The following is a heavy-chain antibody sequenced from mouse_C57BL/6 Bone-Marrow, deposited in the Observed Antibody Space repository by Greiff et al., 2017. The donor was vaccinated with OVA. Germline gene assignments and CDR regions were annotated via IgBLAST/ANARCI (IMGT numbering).Heavy chain of an antibody. V-gene: IGHV1-26*01. D-gene: IGHD2-10*01. CDR1: GYTFTDYY. CDR3: AAYYGNPYWYFDV. CDR2: INPNNGGT. Sequence: EVKLQQSGPELVKPGASVKISCKASGYTFTDYYMNWVKQSHGKSLEWIGDINPNNGGTSYNQKFKGKATLTVDKSSSTAYMELRSLTSEDSAVYYCAAYYGNPYWYFDVWGTGTTVTVSS. J-gene: IGHJ1*03.